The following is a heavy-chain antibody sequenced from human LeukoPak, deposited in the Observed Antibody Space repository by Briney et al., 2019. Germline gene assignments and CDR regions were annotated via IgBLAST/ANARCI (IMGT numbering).Heavy chain of an antibody. J-gene: IGHJ6*03. D-gene: IGHD2-2*02. CDR1: GGSFSGYY. CDR2: INHSGST. CDR3: ARGGYCSGTSCYMGGNFHYYYMDV. V-gene: IGHV4-34*01. Sequence: PSETLSLTCAVYGGSFSGYYWSWIRQPPGKGLEWIGEINHSGSTNYNPSLKSRVTISVGSSKNQFSLKLTSVTAADTAMYYCARGGYCSGTSCYMGGNFHYYYMDVWGEGTAVTVSS.